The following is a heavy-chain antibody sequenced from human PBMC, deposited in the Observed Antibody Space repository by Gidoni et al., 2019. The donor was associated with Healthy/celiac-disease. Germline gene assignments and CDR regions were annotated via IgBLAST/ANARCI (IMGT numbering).Heavy chain of an antibody. CDR3: ARDVSIVVVPAAYYYYGMDV. Sequence: QVQLQQWGAGLLKPSETLSLTCAVYGGSFSGYYCSWIRQPPGKGLEWIGEINHSGSTNYNPSLKSRVTISVDTSKNQFSLKLSSVTAADTAVYYCARDVSIVVVPAAYYYYGMDVWGQGTTVTVSS. CDR2: INHSGST. D-gene: IGHD2-2*01. J-gene: IGHJ6*02. V-gene: IGHV4-34*01. CDR1: GGSFSGYY.